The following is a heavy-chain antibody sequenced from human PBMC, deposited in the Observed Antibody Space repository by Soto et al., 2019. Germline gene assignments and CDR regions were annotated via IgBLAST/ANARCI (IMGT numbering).Heavy chain of an antibody. CDR2: IYYSGST. J-gene: IGHJ3*02. D-gene: IGHD3-16*02. CDR1: GGSISSGGYY. V-gene: IGHV4-31*03. CDR3: ARGHDYVWGSYRSSDAFDI. Sequence: QVQLQESGPGLVKPSQTLSLTCTVSGGSISSGGYYWSWIRQHPGKGLEWIGYIYYSGSTYYNPSLMSRVTISVDPSKNQFSLKLSSVTAADTAVYYCARGHDYVWGSYRSSDAFDIWGQGTMVTVSS.